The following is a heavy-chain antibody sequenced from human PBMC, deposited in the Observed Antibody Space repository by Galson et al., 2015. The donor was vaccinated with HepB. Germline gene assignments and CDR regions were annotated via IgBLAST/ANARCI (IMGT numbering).Heavy chain of an antibody. V-gene: IGHV3-30*18. D-gene: IGHD3-10*01. Sequence: SLRLSCAASGFAFNSNGMHWVRQAPGKGLEWLAVISYEGNQKYYSESAKGRFSISRGNSRNTVYLQMSSLRIEDTAVYYCAKDGYYYGSGYFQMDYWGQGTLVTVSS. CDR2: ISYEGNQK. CDR1: GFAFNSNG. J-gene: IGHJ4*02. CDR3: AKDGYYYGSGYFQMDY.